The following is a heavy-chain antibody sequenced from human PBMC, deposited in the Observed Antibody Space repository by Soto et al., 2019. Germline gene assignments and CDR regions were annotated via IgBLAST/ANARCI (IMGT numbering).Heavy chain of an antibody. CDR2: IYWDDDK. CDR3: AHRRDRGGWFDP. Sequence: QITLKESGPTLVKPTQTLTLTCTFSGFSLSTSGVGVGWIXXXPGKALEWLALIYWDDDKRYSPSLKSRXTITXXXXXXXXXXXXXXMDPVDTATYYCAHRRDRGGWFDPWGQGTLVTVSS. CDR1: GFSLSTSGVG. D-gene: IGHD3-16*01. V-gene: IGHV2-5*02. J-gene: IGHJ5*02.